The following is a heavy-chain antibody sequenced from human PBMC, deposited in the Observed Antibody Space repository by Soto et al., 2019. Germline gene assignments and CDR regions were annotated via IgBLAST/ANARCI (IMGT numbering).Heavy chain of an antibody. CDR2: IYHSGST. J-gene: IGHJ6*02. D-gene: IGHD6-19*01. CDR3: ARGGSGWYGKGYYYYGMDV. CDR1: GGSISSGGYS. Sequence: SETLSLTCAVSGGSISSGGYSWSWIRQPPGKGLEWIGYIYHSGSTYYNPSLKSRVTISVDRSKNQFSLKLSSVTAGDTAVYYCARGGSGWYGKGYYYYGMDVWGQGTTVTVSS. V-gene: IGHV4-30-2*01.